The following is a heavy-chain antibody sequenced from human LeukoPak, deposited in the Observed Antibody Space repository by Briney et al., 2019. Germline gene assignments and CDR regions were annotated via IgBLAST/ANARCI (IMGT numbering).Heavy chain of an antibody. V-gene: IGHV1-46*01. CDR1: GYTFTSYY. J-gene: IGHJ4*02. Sequence: ASVKVSCKASGYTFTSYYMHWVRQAPGQGLEWMGVIHPSGGSTSYARKFQGKITMTKDTSTSTVYIGLSSLRSDDTAVYYCARMNMDPAMVTNFFDYWGQGTLVTVSS. CDR3: ARMNMDPAMVTNFFDY. D-gene: IGHD5-18*01. CDR2: IHPSGGST.